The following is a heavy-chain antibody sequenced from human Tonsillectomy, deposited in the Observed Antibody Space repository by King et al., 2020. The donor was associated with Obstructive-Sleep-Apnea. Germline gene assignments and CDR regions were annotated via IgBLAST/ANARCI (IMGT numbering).Heavy chain of an antibody. D-gene: IGHD3-10*01. CDR3: ARDGPNYYGSGSLD. V-gene: IGHV4-39*07. Sequence: QLQESGPGLVKPSETLSLTCTVSGGSISSSSYYWGWIRQPPGKGLEWIGRIYYSGSTYYNPSLKSRVTISVDTSKNQFSLKLSSVTAADTAVYYCARDGPNYYGSGSLDWGQGTLVTVSS. J-gene: IGHJ4*02. CDR1: GGSISSSSYY. CDR2: IYYSGST.